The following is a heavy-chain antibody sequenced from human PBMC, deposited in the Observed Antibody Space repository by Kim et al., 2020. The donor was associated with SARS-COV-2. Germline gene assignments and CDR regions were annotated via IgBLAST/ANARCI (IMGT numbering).Heavy chain of an antibody. CDR3: ARGVLWFGELNFDP. Sequence: ADSVKGRFTISRDNSKNTLYLQMNSLRAEDTAVYYCARGVLWFGELNFDPWGQGTLVTVSS. D-gene: IGHD3-10*01. V-gene: IGHV3-30*01. J-gene: IGHJ5*02.